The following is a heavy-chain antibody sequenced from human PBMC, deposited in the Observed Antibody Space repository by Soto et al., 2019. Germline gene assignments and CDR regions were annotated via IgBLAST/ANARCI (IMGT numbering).Heavy chain of an antibody. J-gene: IGHJ3*02. V-gene: IGHV3-73*01. D-gene: IGHD1-7*01. CDR3: TRLDPGTTAFDI. CDR2: IRSKANSYAT. CDR1: GFTFSGSA. Sequence: GGSLRLSCAASGFTFSGSAMHWVRQASGKGLEWVGRIRSKANSYATAYAASVKGRFTIYRDDSKNTAYLQMNSLKTEDTAVYYCTRLDPGTTAFDIWGQGTMVTVSS.